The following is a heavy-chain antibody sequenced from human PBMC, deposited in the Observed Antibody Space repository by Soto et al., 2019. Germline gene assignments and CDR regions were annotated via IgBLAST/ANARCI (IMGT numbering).Heavy chain of an antibody. D-gene: IGHD5-18*01. CDR3: TRDQDTYGQAVFDS. V-gene: IGHV4-59*01. CDR2: IYYGGSI. J-gene: IGHJ4*02. CDR1: GGSISSGY. Sequence: PSETLSLTCSVSGGSISSGYWTWIRQPPGKGLEWIGYIYYGGSINYNPSLKSRVIISVDTAKNQFSLRLSSVSAADTAMYYCTRDQDTYGQAVFDSWGQGTLVTVSS.